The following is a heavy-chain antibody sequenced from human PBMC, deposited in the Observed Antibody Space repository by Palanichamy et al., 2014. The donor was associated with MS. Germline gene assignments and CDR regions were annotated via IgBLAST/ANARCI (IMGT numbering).Heavy chain of an antibody. V-gene: IGHV3-23*01. D-gene: IGHD2-15*01. CDR1: GFTFSSYA. J-gene: IGHJ4*02. Sequence: EVQLLESGGGLVQPGGSLRLSCAASGFTFSSYAMSWVRQAPGKGLEWVSGISGSGGSTHYADSVKGRFTISRDKSKNTLYLQMNSLRAEDTAVYYCAKGFSSLLLDATYFDCWGQGTLVTVSS. CDR3: AKGFSSLLLDATYFDC. CDR2: ISGSGGST.